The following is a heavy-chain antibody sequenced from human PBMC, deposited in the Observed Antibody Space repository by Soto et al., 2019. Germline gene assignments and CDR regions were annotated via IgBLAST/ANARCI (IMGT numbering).Heavy chain of an antibody. D-gene: IGHD1-26*01. J-gene: IGHJ6*02. CDR3: AKVKYSRPIGYYYGMDV. CDR1: TFAYSQFL. V-gene: IGHV1-69*13. CDR2: IIPIFGTA. Sequence: SVPLSCKPSTFAYSQFLGPSLRPPPVLGHEWVAGIIPIFGTASSAPRFQGTVTITADESTSTSYMEVNDLRTEDTDVYYCAKVKYSRPIGYYYGMDVWGQGATVTVSS.